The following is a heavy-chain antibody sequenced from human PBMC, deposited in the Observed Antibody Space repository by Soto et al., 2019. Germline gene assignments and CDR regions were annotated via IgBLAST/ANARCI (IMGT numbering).Heavy chain of an antibody. J-gene: IGHJ6*02. V-gene: IGHV4-31*03. Sequence: SSNTLSLTCTVSGGSISSGGYYWSWIRQHPGKGLEWIGYIYYSGSTYYNPSLKSRVTISVDTSKNQFSLKLSSVTAADTAVYYCARDKMVVADTFYYYYGMDVWGQGTTVTASS. D-gene: IGHD2-15*01. CDR1: GGSISSGGYY. CDR2: IYYSGST. CDR3: ARDKMVVADTFYYYYGMDV.